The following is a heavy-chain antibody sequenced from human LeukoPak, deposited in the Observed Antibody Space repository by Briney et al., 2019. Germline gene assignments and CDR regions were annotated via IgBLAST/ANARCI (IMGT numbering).Heavy chain of an antibody. J-gene: IGHJ5*02. CDR3: ARDKKNWFDP. Sequence: SETLSLTCTVSGGSISSSSYYWGWIRQPPGKGLEWISSIYYSGSTYYNPSLKSRVTISIDTSKNQFSLKLSSVIAADTAVYYCARDKKNWFDPWGQGTLVTVSS. CDR2: IYYSGST. V-gene: IGHV4-39*02. CDR1: GGSISSSSYY.